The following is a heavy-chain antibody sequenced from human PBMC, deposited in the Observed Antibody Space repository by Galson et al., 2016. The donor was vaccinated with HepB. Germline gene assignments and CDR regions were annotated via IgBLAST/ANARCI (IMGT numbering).Heavy chain of an antibody. CDR3: AGGITYVFDF. V-gene: IGHV4-59*08. CDR1: GGSISSYY. D-gene: IGHD3-16*01. J-gene: IGHJ3*01. Sequence: SETLFLTCTVSGGSISSYYWNWIRQSPGKGLEWIGFISYSGRTNYNPSLKSRVTTSVDTANNQFSLTLSSVTDADTAVYYCAGGITYVFDFWGQGALVTVSS. CDR2: ISYSGRT.